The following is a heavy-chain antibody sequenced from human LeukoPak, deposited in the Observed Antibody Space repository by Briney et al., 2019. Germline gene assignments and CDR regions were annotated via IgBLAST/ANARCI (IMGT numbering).Heavy chain of an antibody. D-gene: IGHD1-14*01. CDR3: ARAEGSWDLYDY. V-gene: IGHV1-3*01. CDR2: INAGNGNT. CDR1: GYTFTSYA. J-gene: IGHJ4*02. Sequence: GASVKVSCKASGYTFTSYAMHWVRQAPGQRLEWMGWINAGNGNTKYSQKFQGRVTITRDTSASTAYMELSSLRSEGTAVYYCARAEGSWDLYDYWGQGTLVTVSS.